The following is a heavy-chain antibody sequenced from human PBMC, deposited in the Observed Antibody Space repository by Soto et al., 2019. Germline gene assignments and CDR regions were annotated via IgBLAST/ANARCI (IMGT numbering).Heavy chain of an antibody. CDR2: ISGSGGST. CDR3: AKDLGYSYGHARDDY. Sequence: EVQLLESGGGLVQPGGSLRLSCAASGFTFSSYAMSWVHQAPGKGLEWVSAISGSGGSTYYADSVKGRFTISRDNSKNTLYLQMNSLRAEDTAVYYCAKDLGYSYGHARDDYWGQGTLVTVSS. CDR1: GFTFSSYA. D-gene: IGHD5-18*01. V-gene: IGHV3-23*01. J-gene: IGHJ4*02.